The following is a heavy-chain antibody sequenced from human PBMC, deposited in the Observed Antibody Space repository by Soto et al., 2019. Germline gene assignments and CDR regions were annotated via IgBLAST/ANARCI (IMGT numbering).Heavy chain of an antibody. CDR1: GFTFNSYG. D-gene: IGHD5-18*01. CDR2: ISYGGSNQ. CDR3: VGDRDLDRDMVHADL. V-gene: IGHV3-30*03. Sequence: GGSLRLSCATSGFTFNSYGMYWVRQAPGKGLEWVAGISYGGSNQYYADSVRGRFTISADNAENSVFLQMNSLRDEDTSVYFCVGDRDLDRDMVHADLWGQGTLVTVSS. J-gene: IGHJ4*01.